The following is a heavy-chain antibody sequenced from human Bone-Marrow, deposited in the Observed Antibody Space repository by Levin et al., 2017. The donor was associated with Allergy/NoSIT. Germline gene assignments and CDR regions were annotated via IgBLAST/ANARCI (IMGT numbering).Heavy chain of an antibody. CDR3: AREHGDYVNAFDM. V-gene: IGHV1-69*08. J-gene: IGHJ3*02. Sequence: ASVKVSCTASGGTFSSSTISWVRQAPGQGLEWMGRITPILNTTNYARNFQGRVTMYADGSTSRAYMELSSLRSDDTAVYFCAREHGDYVNAFDMWGQGTMVTVSS. D-gene: IGHD4-17*01. CDR2: ITPILNTT. CDR1: GGTFSSST.